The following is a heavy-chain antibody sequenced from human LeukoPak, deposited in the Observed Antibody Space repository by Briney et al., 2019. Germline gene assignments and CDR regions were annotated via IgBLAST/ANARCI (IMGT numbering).Heavy chain of an antibody. V-gene: IGHV3-21*01. D-gene: IGHD4-17*01. CDR1: GFAFSNAW. Sequence: GGSLRLSCAASGFAFSNAWMTWVRQAPGKGLEWVSSITSSSNYIYYSDSVKGRFTISRDNAKNSLYLQMNSLRAEDTAVYYCARDQGDYGDFDYWGQGTLVTVSS. CDR3: ARDQGDYGDFDY. CDR2: ITSSSNYI. J-gene: IGHJ4*02.